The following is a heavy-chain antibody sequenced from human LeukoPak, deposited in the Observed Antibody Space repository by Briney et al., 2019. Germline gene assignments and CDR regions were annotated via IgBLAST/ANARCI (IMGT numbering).Heavy chain of an antibody. CDR3: ARDYSGSYTGY. Sequence: GGSLRLSCAASGVTVSSNYMSWVRQAPGKGLEWVSVIYSGGSTYYADSVKGRFTISRDNSKNTLYLQMNSLRAEDTAVYYCARDYSGSYTGYWGQGTLVTVSS. V-gene: IGHV3-53*01. CDR2: IYSGGST. J-gene: IGHJ4*02. CDR1: GVTVSSNY. D-gene: IGHD1-26*01.